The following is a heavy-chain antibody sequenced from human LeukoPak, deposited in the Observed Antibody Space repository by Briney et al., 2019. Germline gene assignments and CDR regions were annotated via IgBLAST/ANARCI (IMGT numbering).Heavy chain of an antibody. V-gene: IGHV3-48*02. Sequence: GGSLRLSCAASGFTFSSYSMNWVRQAPGKGLEWVSYISGTGYTMFYADSVKGRFTISRDTAKNSLYLQMNSLRDEDTAVYYCARDSYYGSGSYSSDGGRFDYWGQGALVTVSS. CDR1: GFTFSSYS. J-gene: IGHJ4*02. CDR3: ARDSYYGSGSYSSDGGRFDY. D-gene: IGHD3-10*01. CDR2: ISGTGYTM.